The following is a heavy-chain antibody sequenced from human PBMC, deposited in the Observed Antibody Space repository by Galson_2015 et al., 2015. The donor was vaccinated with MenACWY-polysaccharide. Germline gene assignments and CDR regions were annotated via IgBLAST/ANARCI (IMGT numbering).Heavy chain of an antibody. D-gene: IGHD2-2*01. CDR1: GGTFSSYA. J-gene: IGHJ6*02. V-gene: IGHV1-69*13. Sequence: QSGAEVKKPGASVKVSCKASGGTFSSYAISWVRQAPGQGLEWMGGIIPIFGTANYAQKFQGRVTITADESTSTAYMELSSLRSEDTAVYYCASSGYCSSTSCYYAYYYYGMDVWGQGTTVTVSS. CDR2: IIPIFGTA. CDR3: ASSGYCSSTSCYYAYYYYGMDV.